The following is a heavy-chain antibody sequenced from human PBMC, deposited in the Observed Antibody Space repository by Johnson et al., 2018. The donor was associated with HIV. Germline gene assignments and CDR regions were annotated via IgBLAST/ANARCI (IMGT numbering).Heavy chain of an antibody. V-gene: IGHV3-30-3*01. D-gene: IGHD1-1*01. J-gene: IGHJ3*02. CDR3: ARVEYWNHDSDAFDI. CDR2: ISYDGSNK. CDR1: GFTFSHYA. Sequence: QVQLVESGGGVVQPGRSLRLSCAASGFTFSHYAMHWVRQAPGKGLEWVTVISYDGSNKYYADSVKGRFTISRDNAKNSLYLQMNSLRAEDTALYFCARVEYWNHDSDAFDIWGQGTMVTVFS.